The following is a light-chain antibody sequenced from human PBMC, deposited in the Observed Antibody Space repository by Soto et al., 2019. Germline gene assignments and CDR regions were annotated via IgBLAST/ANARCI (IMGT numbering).Light chain of an antibody. CDR3: ATWDDSLNGRWV. CDR1: SADIGDNT. J-gene: IGLJ3*02. Sequence: VLTQPPSASGTPGQRVTISCSGSSADIGDNTVNWYQQLPGTAPKLLIYSNNQRPSGVPDRFSGSKSGTSASLAISGLQSEDEADYYCATWDDSLNGRWVLGGGTKLTVL. CDR2: SNN. V-gene: IGLV1-44*01.